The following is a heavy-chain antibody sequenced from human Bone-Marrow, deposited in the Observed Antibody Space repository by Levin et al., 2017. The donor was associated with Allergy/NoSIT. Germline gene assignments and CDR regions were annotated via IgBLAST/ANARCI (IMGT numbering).Heavy chain of an antibody. J-gene: IGHJ4*02. CDR3: ARDGMITFGGVIVTKFDY. CDR1: GYSMSSDYY. V-gene: IGHV4-38-2*02. D-gene: IGHD3-16*02. Sequence: SETLSLTCAVSGYSMSSDYYWGWIRQPPGKGLEWIGNINESGSTYYNPSLKSRVTISVDTSKNQFSLKLSSVTAADTAVYYCARDGMITFGGVIVTKFDYWGQGTLVTVSS. CDR2: INESGST.